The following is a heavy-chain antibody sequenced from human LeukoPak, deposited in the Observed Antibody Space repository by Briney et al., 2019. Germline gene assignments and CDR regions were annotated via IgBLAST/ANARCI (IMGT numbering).Heavy chain of an antibody. J-gene: IGHJ5*02. Sequence: GGSLRLSCAVSGITLSNYGMSWVRQAPGKGLEWVAGISGSGGGTNYADAVKGRFTISRDNSKNTLYLQMNSLRAEDTAVYYCARDEGSSSWYGWFDPWGQGTLVTVSS. D-gene: IGHD6-13*01. CDR1: GITLSNYG. V-gene: IGHV3-23*01. CDR3: ARDEGSSSWYGWFDP. CDR2: ISGSGGGT.